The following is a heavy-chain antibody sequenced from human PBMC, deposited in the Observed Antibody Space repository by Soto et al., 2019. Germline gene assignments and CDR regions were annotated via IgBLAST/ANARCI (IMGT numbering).Heavy chain of an antibody. Sequence: ASVKVSCKASGYTFTSYDINWVRQATGQGLEWMGWMNPNSGNTGYAQKFQGRVTMTRNTSISKAYMELSSLRSEDTAVYYCASYGSGSYYHYYYYYMDVWGKGTTVTVSS. CDR3: ASYGSGSYYHYYYYYMDV. V-gene: IGHV1-8*01. J-gene: IGHJ6*03. D-gene: IGHD3-10*01. CDR1: GYTFTSYD. CDR2: MNPNSGNT.